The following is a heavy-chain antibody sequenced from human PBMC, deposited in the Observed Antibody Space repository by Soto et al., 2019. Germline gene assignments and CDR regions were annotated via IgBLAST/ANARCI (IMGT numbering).Heavy chain of an antibody. V-gene: IGHV4-31*03. CDR3: ARGDSSGYPLDY. CDR1: GGSISSGGYY. D-gene: IGHD3-22*01. CDR2: IYYSGST. Sequence: SETLSLTCTVSGGSISSGGYYWSWIRQHPGKGLEWIGYIYYSGSTYYNPSLKSRVTTSVDTSKNQFSLKLSSVTAADTAVYYCARGDSSGYPLDYWGQGTLVTVSS. J-gene: IGHJ4*02.